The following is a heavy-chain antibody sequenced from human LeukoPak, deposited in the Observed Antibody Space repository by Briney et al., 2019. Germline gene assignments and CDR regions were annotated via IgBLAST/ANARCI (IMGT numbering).Heavy chain of an antibody. Sequence: SETLSLTCTVSGGSISSYYWSWIRQPPGKGLEWIGYIYYSGSTNYNPSLKSRATISVDTSKNQFSLKLSSVTAADTAVYYCASYDILTGYYYYWGQGTLVTVSS. CDR3: ASYDILTGYYYY. CDR1: GGSISSYY. J-gene: IGHJ4*02. D-gene: IGHD3-9*01. V-gene: IGHV4-59*08. CDR2: IYYSGST.